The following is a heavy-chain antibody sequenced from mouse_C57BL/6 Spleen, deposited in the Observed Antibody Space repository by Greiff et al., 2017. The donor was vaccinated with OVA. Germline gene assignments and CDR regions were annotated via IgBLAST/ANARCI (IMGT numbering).Heavy chain of an antibody. Sequence: EVQLVESGGGLVKPGGSLKLSCAASGFTFSSYAMSWVRQTPEKRLEWVATISDGGSYTYYPDNVKGRFTISRDNAKNNLYLQMSHLKSEDTAMYYCARDQMVTTSGLDYWGQGTTLTVSS. CDR2: ISDGGSYT. V-gene: IGHV5-4*01. D-gene: IGHD2-2*01. J-gene: IGHJ2*01. CDR1: GFTFSSYA. CDR3: ARDQMVTTSGLDY.